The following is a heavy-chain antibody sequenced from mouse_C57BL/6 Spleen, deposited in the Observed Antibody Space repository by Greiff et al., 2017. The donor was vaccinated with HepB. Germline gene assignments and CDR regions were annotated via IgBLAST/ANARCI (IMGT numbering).Heavy chain of an antibody. CDR3: ARWGRSSSLYYFDY. Sequence: VQLQQPGAELVRPGTSVKLSCKASGYTFTSYWMHWVKQRPGQGLEWIGVIDPSDSYTNYNQKFKGKAKLTVDTSSSTAYMQLSSLTSEDSAVYYCARWGRSSSLYYFDYWGQGTTLTVSS. V-gene: IGHV1-59*01. D-gene: IGHD1-1*01. CDR2: IDPSDSYT. CDR1: GYTFTSYW. J-gene: IGHJ2*01.